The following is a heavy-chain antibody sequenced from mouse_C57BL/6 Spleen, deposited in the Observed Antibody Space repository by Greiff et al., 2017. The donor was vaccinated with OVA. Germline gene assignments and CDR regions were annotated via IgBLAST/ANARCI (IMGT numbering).Heavy chain of an antibody. V-gene: IGHV1-82*01. D-gene: IGHD2-5*01. Sequence: QVQLQQSGPELVKPGASVKISCKASGYAFSSSWMNWVKQRPGQGLEWIGRIYPGDGDTNYNGKFKGKATLTADKSSSTAYMQLSSLTSEDSAVYFCARNYSNYERSAMDYWGKGTSVTVSS. CDR1: GYAFSSSW. J-gene: IGHJ4*01. CDR2: IYPGDGDT. CDR3: ARNYSNYERSAMDY.